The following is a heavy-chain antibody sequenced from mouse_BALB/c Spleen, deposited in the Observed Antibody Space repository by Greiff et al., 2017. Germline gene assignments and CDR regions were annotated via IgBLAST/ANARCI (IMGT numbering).Heavy chain of an antibody. CDR3: AKGAYYGNFYWYFDV. CDR2: IDPSNSET. D-gene: IGHD2-10*01. J-gene: IGHJ1*01. CDR1: GYTFTSYW. Sequence: VQLQQSGPELVRPGASVKMSCKASGYTFTSYWMHWVKQRPGQGLEWIGMIDPSNSETRLNQKFKDKATLNVDKSSNTAYMQLSSLTSEDSAVYYCAKGAYYGNFYWYFDVWGAGTTVTVSS. V-gene: IGHV1-74*01.